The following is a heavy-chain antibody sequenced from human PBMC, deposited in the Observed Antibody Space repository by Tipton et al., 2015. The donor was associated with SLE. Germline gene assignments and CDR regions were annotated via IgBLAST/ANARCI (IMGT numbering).Heavy chain of an antibody. CDR3: ARGRDIVVVVAATQKLDWFDP. CDR1: SGSFSGYY. V-gene: IGHV4-34*01. CDR2: INYSGST. D-gene: IGHD2-15*01. Sequence: TLSLTCAVYSGSFSGYYWSWIRQPPGKGLEWIGEINYSGSTNYNPSLKSRVTISVDTSKNQFSLKLSSVTAADTAVYYCARGRDIVVVVAATQKLDWFDPWGQGTLVTVSS. J-gene: IGHJ5*02.